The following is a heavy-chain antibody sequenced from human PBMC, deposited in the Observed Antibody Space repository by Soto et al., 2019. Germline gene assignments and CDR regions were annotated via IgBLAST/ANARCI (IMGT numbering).Heavy chain of an antibody. Sequence: QVQLQESGPGLVKPSQTLSLTCTVSGVSMSDYYGSWIRQSPGEGLEHIGYLHYSGIDNYNPSLKSRVTISMDRSKHQFYLSLRSVTAADAAIYYCARSGHSFAGAVWGQGILVTVSS. CDR1: GVSMSDYY. V-gene: IGHV4-59*01. D-gene: IGHD3-16*01. CDR3: ARSGHSFAGAV. J-gene: IGHJ4*02. CDR2: LHYSGID.